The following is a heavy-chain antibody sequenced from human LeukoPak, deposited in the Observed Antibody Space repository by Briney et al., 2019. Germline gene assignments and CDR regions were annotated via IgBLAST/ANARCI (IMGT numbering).Heavy chain of an antibody. CDR2: ISGYNGNT. CDR3: ARANYGGNSGSRHYYYGMDV. V-gene: IGHV1-18*01. Sequence: GASVKVSCKASGYTFTSYGISWVRQAPGQGLEWMGWISGYNGNTNYAQKFQGRVTMTTDTSTSTAYMELRSLRSDDTAVYYCARANYGGNSGSRHYYYGMDVWGQGTTVTVSS. CDR1: GYTFTSYG. J-gene: IGHJ6*02. D-gene: IGHD4-23*01.